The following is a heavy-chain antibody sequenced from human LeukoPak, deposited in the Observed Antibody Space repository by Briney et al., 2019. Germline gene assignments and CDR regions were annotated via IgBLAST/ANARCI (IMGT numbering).Heavy chain of an antibody. Sequence: WDTLSLTCNVSGGSVTRHYWNWIRRPPGKGLEWIGDLYHTGITKYNPSLKSRVSMSVDTSKNQFFLKVNSVTAADTAVYHCVRSVDYFDNTGPHMMFDYWGQGSLVTVSS. J-gene: IGHJ4*02. CDR2: LYHTGIT. V-gene: IGHV4-59*02. CDR3: VRSVDYFDNTGPHMMFDY. D-gene: IGHD3-22*01. CDR1: GGSVTRHY.